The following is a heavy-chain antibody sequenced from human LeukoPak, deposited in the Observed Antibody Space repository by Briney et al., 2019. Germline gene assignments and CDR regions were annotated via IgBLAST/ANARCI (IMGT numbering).Heavy chain of an antibody. J-gene: IGHJ6*02. V-gene: IGHV3-23*01. Sequence: GGSLRLSCAASGFTFSSYAMHWVRQAPGKGLEWVSAISGSGGSTYYADSVKGRFTISRDNSKNTLYLQMNSLRAEDTAVYYCARGGTVSISYHYYGMDVWGQGTTVTVSS. CDR2: ISGSGGST. CDR1: GFTFSSYA. D-gene: IGHD2-15*01. CDR3: ARGGTVSISYHYYGMDV.